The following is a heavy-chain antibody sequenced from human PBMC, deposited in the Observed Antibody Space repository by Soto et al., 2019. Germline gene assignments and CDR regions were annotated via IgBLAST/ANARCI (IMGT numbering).Heavy chain of an antibody. CDR3: AKDIVRYTYGACDY. D-gene: IGHD4-17*01. Sequence: QVQLVESGGAVVQPGKSLRLSCAASGFTFSSYGMYWVRQAPGKGLEWVAAIAYDGSNKYHGDSVKGRFTISRDNSKNTLYLHMKSLRVEDTAVYYCAKDIVRYTYGACDYWGQGALVTVSS. CDR1: GFTFSSYG. V-gene: IGHV3-30*18. CDR2: IAYDGSNK. J-gene: IGHJ4*02.